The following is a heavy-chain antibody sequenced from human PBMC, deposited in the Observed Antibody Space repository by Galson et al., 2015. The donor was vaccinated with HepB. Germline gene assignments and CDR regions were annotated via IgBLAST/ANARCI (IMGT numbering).Heavy chain of an antibody. V-gene: IGHV1-18*01. D-gene: IGHD6-13*01. Sequence: SVKVSCKASGYTFTSYAMHWVRQAPGQRLEWMGWISAYNGNTNYAQKLQGRVTMTTDTSTSTAYMELRSLRSDDTAVYYCASGRIAAAGKPFDYWGQGTLVTVSS. CDR1: GYTFTSYA. CDR3: ASGRIAAAGKPFDY. CDR2: ISAYNGNT. J-gene: IGHJ4*02.